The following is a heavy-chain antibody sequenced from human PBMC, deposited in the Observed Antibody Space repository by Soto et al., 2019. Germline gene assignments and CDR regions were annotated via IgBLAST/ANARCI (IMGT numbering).Heavy chain of an antibody. CDR1: RFIFSTYG. V-gene: IGHV3-30*03. D-gene: IGHD3-10*01. CDR2: ISSDGTNK. J-gene: IGHJ4*02. CDR3: AHPWGADGSDVHY. Sequence: PGGSLRLSCAASRFIFSTYGMHWVRQAPGKGLEWVAAISSDGTNKHYADSVKGRFTISRDNSKNTLYLQMNSLRDDDTAVYYCAHPWGADGSDVHYWGQGALVTVSS.